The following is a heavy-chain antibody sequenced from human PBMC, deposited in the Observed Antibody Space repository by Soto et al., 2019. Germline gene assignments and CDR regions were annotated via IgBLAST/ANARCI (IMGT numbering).Heavy chain of an antibody. Sequence: SETLSLTCTVSGGSISSYYWSWIQQPPGKGLEWIGYIYYSGSTNYNPSLKSRVTISVDTSKNQFSLKLSSVTAADTAVYYCARGSEYSSSWFEYFQHWGQGTLVTVSS. V-gene: IGHV4-59*01. CDR3: ARGSEYSSSWFEYFQH. J-gene: IGHJ1*01. D-gene: IGHD6-13*01. CDR1: GGSISSYY. CDR2: IYYSGST.